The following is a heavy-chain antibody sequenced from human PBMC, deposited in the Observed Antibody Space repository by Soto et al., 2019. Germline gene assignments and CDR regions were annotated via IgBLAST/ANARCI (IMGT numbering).Heavy chain of an antibody. V-gene: IGHV3-21*01. CDR2: ISSSSDYI. D-gene: IGHD2-21*01. CDR3: ARSFSPNSRYYYSYGMDV. CDR1: GFTFSTYS. Sequence: PGGSLRLSCAASGFTFSTYSMNWFRQSPGQGLEWVSSISSSSDYIYYADSVQGRFTISRDNAKNSLYLQMNSLRAEDTAVYYCARSFSPNSRYYYSYGMDVWGQGTTVTVSS. J-gene: IGHJ6*02.